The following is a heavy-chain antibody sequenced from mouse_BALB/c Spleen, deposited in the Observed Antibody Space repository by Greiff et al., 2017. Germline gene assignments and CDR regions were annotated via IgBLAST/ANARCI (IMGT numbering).Heavy chain of an antibody. D-gene: IGHD2-13*01. CDR2: IDPSDSET. Sequence: VQLQQSGPQLVRPGASVKISCKASGYSFTSYWMHWVKQRPGQGLEWIGMIDPSDSETRLNQKFKDKATLTVDKSPSTAYMQLSSPTSEDSAVYYCARRGDQGAMDYWGQGTSVTVSS. J-gene: IGHJ4*01. CDR1: GYSFTSYW. CDR3: ARRGDQGAMDY. V-gene: IGHV1S126*01.